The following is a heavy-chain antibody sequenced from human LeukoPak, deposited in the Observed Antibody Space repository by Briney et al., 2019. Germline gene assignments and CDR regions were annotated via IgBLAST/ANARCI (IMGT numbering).Heavy chain of an antibody. CDR2: INHSGST. D-gene: IGHD6-6*01. Sequence: SETLSHTCAVYGGSFSGYYWSWIRQPPGKGLEWIGEINHSGSTNYNPSLKSRVTISVDTSKNQFSLKLSSVTAADTAVYYCARQVSSSSGNDIDYWGQGTLVTVSS. CDR3: ARQVSSSSGNDIDY. CDR1: GGSFSGYY. V-gene: IGHV4-34*01. J-gene: IGHJ4*02.